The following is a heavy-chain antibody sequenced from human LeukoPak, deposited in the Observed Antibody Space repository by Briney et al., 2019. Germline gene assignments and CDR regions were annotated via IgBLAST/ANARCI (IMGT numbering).Heavy chain of an antibody. D-gene: IGHD2-2*01. CDR1: GFTFSSYA. Sequence: GGSLRLSCAASGFTFSSYAMSWVRQAPGKGLEWVSAISGSGGSTYYADSVKGRFTISRDNSKNTQYLQMNSLRAEDTAVYYCAKVGGIVVVPAATGLDIWGQGTMVTVSS. J-gene: IGHJ3*02. V-gene: IGHV3-23*01. CDR2: ISGSGGST. CDR3: AKVGGIVVVPAATGLDI.